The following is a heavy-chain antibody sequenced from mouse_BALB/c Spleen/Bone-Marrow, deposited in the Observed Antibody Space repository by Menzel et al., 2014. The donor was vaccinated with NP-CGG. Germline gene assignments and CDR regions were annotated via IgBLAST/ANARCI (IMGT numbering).Heavy chain of an antibody. J-gene: IGHJ4*01. V-gene: IGHV5-17*02. CDR3: ARDDGYYIRNAMDY. Sequence: EVKLQESGGGLVQPGGSRKLSCAASGFTFSSFGMHWVRRAPERGLEWVAYISSGTSTIYYADTVKGRFTISRDNPKNTLFLQMTSLRSEDTAIYYCARDDGYYIRNAMDYWGQGTQSPSPQ. CDR1: GFTFSSFG. CDR2: ISSGTSTI. D-gene: IGHD2-3*01.